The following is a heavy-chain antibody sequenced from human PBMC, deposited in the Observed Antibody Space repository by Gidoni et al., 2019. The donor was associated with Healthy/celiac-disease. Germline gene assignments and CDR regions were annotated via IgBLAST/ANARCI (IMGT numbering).Heavy chain of an antibody. CDR1: GGSISSSSYY. V-gene: IGHV4-39*01. CDR3: ARHAFAVPDAFDI. CDR2: IYYSGST. Sequence: QLQLQESGPGLVKPSETLSLTCTVSGGSISSSSYYWGWIRQPPGKGLEWIGSIYYSGSTYYNPSLKSRVTISVDTSKNQFSLKLSSVTAADTAVYYCARHAFAVPDAFDIWGQGTMVTVSS. J-gene: IGHJ3*02. D-gene: IGHD3-16*01.